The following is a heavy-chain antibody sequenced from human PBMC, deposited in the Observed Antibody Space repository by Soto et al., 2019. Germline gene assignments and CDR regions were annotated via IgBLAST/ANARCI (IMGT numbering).Heavy chain of an antibody. CDR1: VYTFTNTA. J-gene: IGHJ3*02. Sequence: ASVKVSCKASVYTFTNTAIHWLRQASGQRLEWLGWLNAGNSNREYSQKFQGRIIMTKDTSASTAYMELSSLISEDTAVYYCARGYDFVWGSYRSGAFDIWGQGTMVTVS. D-gene: IGHD3-16*02. CDR3: ARGYDFVWGSYRSGAFDI. V-gene: IGHV1-3*01. CDR2: LNAGNSNR.